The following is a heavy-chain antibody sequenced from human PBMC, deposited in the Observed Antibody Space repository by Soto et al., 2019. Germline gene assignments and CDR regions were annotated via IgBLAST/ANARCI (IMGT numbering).Heavy chain of an antibody. CDR2: GKSKMDDGTT. CDR3: ATSKGSGVGAFDY. V-gene: IGHV3-15*01. Sequence: EGRLVESGEGLVRLEEPFSSPCEPSGLFFRNAWRTWVPQPQGKGLEWAGGGKSKMDDGTTDYPEPVKGRFTITRDDSNSVVYLQMNSLRIEDTAVYFCATSKGSGVGAFDYWGPGTVVTVSS. D-gene: IGHD1-26*01. CDR1: GLFFRNAW. J-gene: IGHJ4*02.